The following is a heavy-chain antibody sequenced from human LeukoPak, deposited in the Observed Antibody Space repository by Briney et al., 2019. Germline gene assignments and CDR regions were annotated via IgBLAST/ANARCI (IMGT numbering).Heavy chain of an antibody. V-gene: IGHV1-69*05. D-gene: IGHD2-21*02. CDR1: GGTFSSYT. J-gene: IGHJ3*02. CDR2: IIPIFGTA. Sequence: ASVKVSCKASGGTFSSYTLSWVRQAPGQGLEWMGGIIPIFGTANYAQKFQGRVTITTDKSTSTAYMEQSSLRSEDTAVYYCARTVVVTAEHAFDIWGQGTMATVSS. CDR3: ARTVVVTAEHAFDI.